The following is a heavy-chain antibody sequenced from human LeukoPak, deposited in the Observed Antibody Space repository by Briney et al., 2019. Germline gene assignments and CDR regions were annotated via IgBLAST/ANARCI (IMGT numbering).Heavy chain of an antibody. CDR1: GGSISTSY. V-gene: IGHV4-4*07. Sequence: SETLSLTCTVSGGSISTSYWSWIRQPAGKGLEWIGRIYTTGSTSYSPSLKSRVTISVDKSKNQFSLRLSSVTAADTAVYYCARDRTAMVRGVIILQYYFDYWGQGTLVTVSS. CDR2: IYTTGST. D-gene: IGHD3-10*01. CDR3: ARDRTAMVRGVIILQYYFDY. J-gene: IGHJ4*02.